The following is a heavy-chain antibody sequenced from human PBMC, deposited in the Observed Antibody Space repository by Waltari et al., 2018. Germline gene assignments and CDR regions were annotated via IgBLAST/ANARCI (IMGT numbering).Heavy chain of an antibody. CDR3: AGTGGGSGYSYFDY. D-gene: IGHD3-3*01. CDR2: IIHIVGTA. CDR1: GGTFSSYA. Sequence: QVQLVQSGAAVKKPGSSVKVSCKASGGTFSSYAISWVRQAPGQGLEWMGGIIHIVGTANYAQNIQGRATITTDESTSTAYMELSSLGAKDTAVYYWAGTGGGSGYSYFDYWGQGTLVTVSS. J-gene: IGHJ4*02. V-gene: IGHV1-69*05.